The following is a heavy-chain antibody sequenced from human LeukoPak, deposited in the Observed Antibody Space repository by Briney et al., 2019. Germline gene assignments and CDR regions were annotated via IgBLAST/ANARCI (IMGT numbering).Heavy chain of an antibody. J-gene: IGHJ4*02. V-gene: IGHV4-59*01. CDR2: IYYTGSP. Sequence: SETLSLTCTVSGGAITGYYWSWIRQPPGKGLEWLGYIYYTGSPNYNPSLKSRLTISVDTSKNQFSLKLTSVTAADTAVYYCARGDGYVSNWGQGTLVTVSS. CDR3: ARGDGYVSN. D-gene: IGHD2-2*03. CDR1: GGAITGYY.